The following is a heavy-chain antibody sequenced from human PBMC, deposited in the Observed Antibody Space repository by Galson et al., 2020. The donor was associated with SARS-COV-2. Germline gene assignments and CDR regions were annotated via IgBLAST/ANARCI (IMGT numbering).Heavy chain of an antibody. CDR1: GASIRSGRYH. J-gene: IGHJ6*02. Sequence: TLSLTCPVSGASIRSGRYHWSWIRQPAGNGLESIGRIYTSGNTNYNPSLKSRVTISRDTSKNQFSLRLRAVTAADTAVYYWARGEFVECYYYGIDVWGQGTTVTVSS. CDR2: IYTSGNT. CDR3: ARGEFVECYYYGIDV. D-gene: IGHD3-3*01. V-gene: IGHV4-61*02.